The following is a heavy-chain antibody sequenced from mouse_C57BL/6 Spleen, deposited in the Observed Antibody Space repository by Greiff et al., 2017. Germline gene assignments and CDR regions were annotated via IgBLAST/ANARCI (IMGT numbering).Heavy chain of an antibody. CDR3: TKYGYDAGYFDY. CDR1: GFTFSDAW. D-gene: IGHD2-2*01. J-gene: IGHJ2*01. CDR2: IRNKANNHAT. V-gene: IGHV6-6*01. Sequence: EVQGVESGGGLVQPGGSMKLSCAASGFTFSDAWMDWVRQSPEKGLEWVAEIRNKANNHATYYAESVKGRFTISRDDSKSSVYLQMNSLRAEDTGIYYCTKYGYDAGYFDYWGQGTTLTVSS.